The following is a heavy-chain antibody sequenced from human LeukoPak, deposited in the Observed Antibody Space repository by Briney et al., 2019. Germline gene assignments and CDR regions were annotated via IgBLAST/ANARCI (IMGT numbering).Heavy chain of an antibody. CDR3: ARKATTGPTKAAFDI. J-gene: IGHJ3*02. CDR2: IYYNGDT. CDR1: GGSINSGYY. V-gene: IGHV4-31*03. Sequence: SQTLSLTCTVSGGSINSGYYWSWLRQHPGRGLEWIGYIYYNGDTYYNPSLKSRITMSTDASKNQFSLKLSSVTAVDTAVYYCARKATTGPTKAAFDIWGQGTMVTVSS. D-gene: IGHD4-17*01.